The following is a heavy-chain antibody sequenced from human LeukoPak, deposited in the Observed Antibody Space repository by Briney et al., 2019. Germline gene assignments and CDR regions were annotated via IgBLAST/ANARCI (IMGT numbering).Heavy chain of an antibody. V-gene: IGHV1-69*05. D-gene: IGHD3-10*01. J-gene: IGHJ3*02. Sequence: ASVKVSCKASGGTFSSYAISWVRQAPGQGLEWMGGIIPIFGTANYAQKFQGRVTITTDESTSTAYMELSGLRSEDTAVYYCARGFTMVREYAFDIWGQGTMVTVSS. CDR1: GGTFSSYA. CDR3: ARGFTMVREYAFDI. CDR2: IIPIFGTA.